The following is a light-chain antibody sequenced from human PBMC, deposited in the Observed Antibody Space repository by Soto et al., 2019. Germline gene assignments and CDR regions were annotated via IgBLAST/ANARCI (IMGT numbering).Light chain of an antibody. Sequence: DIQVTQSPSSLSASVGDRVTITCRASQSISSYLNWYQQKPGKAPKLLIYAASSLQSGVPSRFSGSGSGTDFTLTISSRQPEDFATYYCQQSYSTPWTVAQGT. J-gene: IGKJ1*01. CDR3: QQSYSTPWT. V-gene: IGKV1-39*01. CDR2: AAS. CDR1: QSISSY.